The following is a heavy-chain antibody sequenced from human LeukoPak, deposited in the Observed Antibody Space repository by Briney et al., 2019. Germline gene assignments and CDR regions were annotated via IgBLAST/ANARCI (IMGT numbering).Heavy chain of an antibody. V-gene: IGHV4-34*01. D-gene: IGHD3-16*01. J-gene: IGHJ6*03. Sequence: SETLSLTCAVYGGSFSGYYWSWIRQPPGKGLEWIGEIYQSGSTNYNPSLKGGVTISVDTSKNQFSLKLTSVTAADTAVYYCASLGGGLRYYYSYMDVWGKGTTVTISS. CDR1: GGSFSGYY. CDR3: ASLGGGLRYYYSYMDV. CDR2: IYQSGST.